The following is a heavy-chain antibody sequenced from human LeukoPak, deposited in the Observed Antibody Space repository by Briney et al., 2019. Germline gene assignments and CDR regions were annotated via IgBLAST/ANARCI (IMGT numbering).Heavy chain of an antibody. D-gene: IGHD3-10*01. Sequence: SQTLSLTCTVSGGSISSGSYYWSWIRQPAGKGLEWIGRIYTSGSTNYNPSLKSRVTISVDTSKNQFSLKLSSVTAADTAVYYCASAGQAYYFDYWGQGTLFTVSS. CDR3: ASAGQAYYFDY. J-gene: IGHJ4*02. CDR1: GGSISSGSYY. CDR2: IYTSGST. V-gene: IGHV4-61*02.